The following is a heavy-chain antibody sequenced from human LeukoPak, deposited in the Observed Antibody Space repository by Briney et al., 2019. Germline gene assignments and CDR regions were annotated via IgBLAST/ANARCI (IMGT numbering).Heavy chain of an antibody. CDR2: INTNTGNP. J-gene: IGHJ6*02. CDR1: GYTFTSYA. V-gene: IGHV7-4-1*02. CDR3: ASPQGFGRVYYYYGMDV. Sequence: ASVKVSRTASGYTFTSYAMNWVRQAPGQGLEWMGWINTNTGNPTYAQGFTGRFVFSLDTSVSTAYLQISSLKAEDTAVYYCASPQGFGRVYYYYGMDVWGQGTTVTVSS. D-gene: IGHD3-10*01.